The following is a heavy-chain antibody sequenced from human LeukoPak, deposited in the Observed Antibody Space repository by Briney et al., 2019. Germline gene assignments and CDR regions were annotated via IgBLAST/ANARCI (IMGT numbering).Heavy chain of an antibody. CDR2: ISFTGRT. CDR1: GGSISTYY. D-gene: IGHD3-10*01. CDR3: ARAAKFYFGSETYYYFDY. V-gene: IGHV4-59*01. Sequence: SETLSLTCLVSGGSISTYYWSWIRQPPGKGLEWIGHISFTGRTTYNPSLESRVTISLDTSKHQFSLRLTSVTAADTAVYFCARAAKFYFGSETYYYFDYWGQGSLVTVSS. J-gene: IGHJ4*02.